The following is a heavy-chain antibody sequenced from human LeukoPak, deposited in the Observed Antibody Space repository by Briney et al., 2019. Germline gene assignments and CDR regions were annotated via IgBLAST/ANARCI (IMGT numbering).Heavy chain of an antibody. Sequence: ASVKVSCKASGGTFSSYAISWVRQAPGQGLEWMGGIIPIFGTANYAQKFRGRVTITADESTSTAYMELSSLRSEDTAVYYCARLGPERDIVATIPDYWGQGTLVTVSS. V-gene: IGHV1-69*01. J-gene: IGHJ4*02. CDR2: IIPIFGTA. CDR1: GGTFSSYA. D-gene: IGHD5-12*01. CDR3: ARLGPERDIVATIPDY.